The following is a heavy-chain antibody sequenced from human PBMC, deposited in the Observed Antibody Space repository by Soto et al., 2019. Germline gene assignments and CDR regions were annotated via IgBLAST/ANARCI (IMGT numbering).Heavy chain of an antibody. D-gene: IGHD1-20*01. Sequence: SETLSLTCTVSGGSISSGDYYWSWIRQLPGKGLEWIGYIYYSGSTYYNPSLKSRVTISVDTSKNQFSLKLSSVTAADTAVYYCARDYNQPATPSYYYYGMDVWGQGTTVTVSS. CDR2: IYYSGST. CDR3: ARDYNQPATPSYYYYGMDV. CDR1: GGSISSGDYY. J-gene: IGHJ6*02. V-gene: IGHV4-30-4*01.